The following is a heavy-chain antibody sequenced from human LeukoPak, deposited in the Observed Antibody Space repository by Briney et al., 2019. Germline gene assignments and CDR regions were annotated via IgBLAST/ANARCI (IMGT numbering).Heavy chain of an antibody. CDR2: ISWDGGST. CDR3: AKDKSYGSGILDY. D-gene: IGHD3-10*01. J-gene: IGHJ4*02. Sequence: GGSLRLSCAASGFTFDDYAMHWVRQASGKGLEWVSLISWDGGSTYYADSVKGRFTISRDNSKNSLYLQMNSLRAEDTALYYCAKDKSYGSGILDYWGQGTLVTVSS. CDR1: GFTFDDYA. V-gene: IGHV3-43D*03.